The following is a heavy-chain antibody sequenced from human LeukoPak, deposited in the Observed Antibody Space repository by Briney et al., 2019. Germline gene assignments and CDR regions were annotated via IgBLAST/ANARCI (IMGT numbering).Heavy chain of an antibody. D-gene: IGHD1-26*01. CDR1: GYTFNSYG. CDR2: VSAYNGHT. V-gene: IGHV1-18*01. CDR3: ARLIPQKWELPGKWFDP. J-gene: IGHJ5*02. Sequence: ASLKVSCKASGYTFNSYGISWVRQAPGQGLEWMGWVSAYNGHTNYAQKFQGRVTMTTDTSTSPASMELRSLRSDDTAVYYCARLIPQKWELPGKWFDPWGQGTLVTVSS.